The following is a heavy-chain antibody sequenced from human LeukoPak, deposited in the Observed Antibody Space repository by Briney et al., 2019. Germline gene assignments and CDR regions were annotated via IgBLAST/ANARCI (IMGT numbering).Heavy chain of an antibody. CDR2: ISCDGSNK. CDR3: ASGTNFDY. V-gene: IGHV3-30-3*01. J-gene: IGHJ4*02. Sequence: GGSLRLSCAASGFTFSSYAMHWVRQAPGKGLEWVAVISCDGSNKYYADSVKGRFTISRDNSKNTLYLQMNSLRAEDTAVYYCASGTNFDYWGQGTLVTVSS. CDR1: GFTFSSYA. D-gene: IGHD1-7*01.